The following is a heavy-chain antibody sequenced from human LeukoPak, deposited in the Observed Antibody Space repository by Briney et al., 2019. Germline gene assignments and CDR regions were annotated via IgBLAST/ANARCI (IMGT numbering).Heavy chain of an antibody. D-gene: IGHD3-10*01. V-gene: IGHV4-34*01. CDR2: INHSGST. CDR1: GGSFSGYY. CDR3: ANGSGSLFDY. J-gene: IGHJ4*02. Sequence: SETLSLTCAVYGGSFSGYYWSWIRQPPGKGLEWIGEINHSGSTNYNPSIKSRVTISVDTSKNQFSLKLSSVTAADTAVYYCANGSGSLFDYWGRGTLVTVSS.